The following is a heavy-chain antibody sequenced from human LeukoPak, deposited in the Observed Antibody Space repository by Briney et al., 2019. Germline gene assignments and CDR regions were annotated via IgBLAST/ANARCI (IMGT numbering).Heavy chain of an antibody. CDR1: GFTFSSYA. J-gene: IGHJ4*02. Sequence: GGSLRLSXAASGFTFSSYAMSWVRQAPGKGLEWVSAISGSGGSTYYADSVKGRFTISRDNSKNTLYLQMNSLRAEDTAVYYCAKDRELLIVSHLDYWGQGTLVTVSS. V-gene: IGHV3-23*01. CDR2: ISGSGGST. CDR3: AKDRELLIVSHLDY. D-gene: IGHD1-26*01.